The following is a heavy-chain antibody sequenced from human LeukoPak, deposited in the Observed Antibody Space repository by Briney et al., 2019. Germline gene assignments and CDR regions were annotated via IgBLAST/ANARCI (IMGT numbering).Heavy chain of an antibody. D-gene: IGHD3-16*01. CDR3: APTAEAYTSWWKV. CDR2: INPDSGFT. Sequence: GASVKVSCKASGYKFTDDYMHWVRQAPGQGREFMGWINPDSGFTNYAQKFKGRVTMTRDTSISTAYLEVRSLTSDDTAVYYCAPTAEAYTSWWKVWGQGTLVTVSS. CDR1: GYKFTDDY. J-gene: IGHJ4*02. V-gene: IGHV1-2*02.